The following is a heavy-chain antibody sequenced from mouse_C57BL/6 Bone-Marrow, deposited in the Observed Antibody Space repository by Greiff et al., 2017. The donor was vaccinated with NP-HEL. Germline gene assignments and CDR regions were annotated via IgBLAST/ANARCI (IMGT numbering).Heavy chain of an antibody. Sequence: VQLQQPGAELVKPGASVKLSCKASGYTFTSYWMQWVKQRPGQGLEWIGEIDPSDSYTNYNQKFKGKATLTVDTSSSTAYMQLSSLTSEDSADYDCARERAGKGGFDYWGQGTTLTVSS. CDR2: IDPSDSYT. CDR1: GYTFTSYW. D-gene: IGHD3-3*01. CDR3: ARERAGKGGFDY. V-gene: IGHV1-50*01. J-gene: IGHJ2*01.